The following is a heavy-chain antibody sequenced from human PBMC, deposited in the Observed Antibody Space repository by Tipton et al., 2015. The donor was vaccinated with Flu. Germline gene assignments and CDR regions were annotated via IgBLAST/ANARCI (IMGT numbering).Heavy chain of an antibody. Sequence: TLSLTCGVSGDSIRSSNYYWGWIRQPPGKGLEWIGNTFHSGNAYLNPSLKGRVTISIDTSRNQFSLKLNSVTAGDTAVYYCARRDYSNYVSEPKNWFDPWGQGALVTVSS. D-gene: IGHD4-11*01. CDR1: GDSIRSSNYY. V-gene: IGHV4-39*07. CDR2: TFHSGNA. CDR3: ARRDYSNYVSEPKNWFDP. J-gene: IGHJ5*02.